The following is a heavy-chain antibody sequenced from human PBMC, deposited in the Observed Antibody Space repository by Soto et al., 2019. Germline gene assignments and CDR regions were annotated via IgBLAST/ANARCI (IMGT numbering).Heavy chain of an antibody. Sequence: QLQLQESGPGLVKPSETLSLTCTVSGDSGGFISSSSYHWGWIRQPPGKGLEWIGKIYYSGSTYYNPSLNRRVTISGDTSKTPSSLRLTSVTAADTAVYYCARHPPYGPLDCWGQGTLVTASS. CDR3: ARHPPYGPLDC. D-gene: IGHD4-17*01. J-gene: IGHJ4*02. V-gene: IGHV4-39*01. CDR1: GDSGGFISSSSYH. CDR2: IYYSGST.